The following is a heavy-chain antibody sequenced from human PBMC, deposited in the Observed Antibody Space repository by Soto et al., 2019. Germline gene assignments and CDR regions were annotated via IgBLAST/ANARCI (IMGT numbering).Heavy chain of an antibody. V-gene: IGHV4-59*01. Sequence: QVQLQESGPGLVKPSETLSLTCTVSGGSISSYYWSRIRQPPGKGLEWIGYIYYSGSTNYNPSLKSRVTISVDTSKNQFSLKLSSVTAADTAVYYCASALVDTAMVTHYYFDYWGQGTLVTVSS. CDR1: GGSISSYY. J-gene: IGHJ4*02. CDR2: IYYSGST. D-gene: IGHD5-18*01. CDR3: ASALVDTAMVTHYYFDY.